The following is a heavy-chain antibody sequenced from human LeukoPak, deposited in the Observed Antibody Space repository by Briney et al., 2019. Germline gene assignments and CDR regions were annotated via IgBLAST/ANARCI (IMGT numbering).Heavy chain of an antibody. J-gene: IGHJ4*02. CDR1: GGSFSGYY. CDR3: ARRVVVVSPTTTLYFDY. Sequence: SETLSLTCVVYGGSFSGYYWSWIRQPPGKGLEWIGEINHSGSTNYNPSLKSRVTISVDTSKNQFSLKPSSVTAADTAVYYCARRVVVVSPTTTLYFDYWGQGTLVTVSS. V-gene: IGHV4-34*01. D-gene: IGHD3-22*01. CDR2: INHSGST.